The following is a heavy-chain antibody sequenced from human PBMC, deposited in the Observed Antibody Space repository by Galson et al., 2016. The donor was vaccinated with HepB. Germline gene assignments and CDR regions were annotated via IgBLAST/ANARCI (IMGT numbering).Heavy chain of an antibody. CDR1: GFTFSIHD. J-gene: IGHJ6*04. D-gene: IGHD4/OR15-4a*01. Sequence: SLRLSCAASGFTFSIHDMHWVRQAPGKGLEWVSAIETAGDTYYADSVKGRFTISRENAKNSLYLQMNGLGAGDTAVYYCARGKSLLTMPWNYGLDIWGKGTTVSVSS. CDR3: ARGKSLLTMPWNYGLDI. V-gene: IGHV3-13*01. CDR2: IETAGDT.